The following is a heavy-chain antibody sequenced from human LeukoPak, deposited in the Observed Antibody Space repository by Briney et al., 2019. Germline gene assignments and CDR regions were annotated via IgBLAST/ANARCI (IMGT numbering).Heavy chain of an antibody. CDR3: ARHYYDFWSGYYGLYYYYYMDV. CDR1: GGSISSYY. V-gene: IGHV4-4*09. J-gene: IGHJ6*03. CDR2: IYTSGST. Sequence: SETLSLTCTVSGGSISSYYWSWIRQPPGKGLEWIGYIYTSGSTNYNPSLKSRVAISVDTSKNQFSLKLSSVTAADTAVYYRARHYYDFWSGYYGLYYYYYMDVWGKGTTVTVSS. D-gene: IGHD3-3*01.